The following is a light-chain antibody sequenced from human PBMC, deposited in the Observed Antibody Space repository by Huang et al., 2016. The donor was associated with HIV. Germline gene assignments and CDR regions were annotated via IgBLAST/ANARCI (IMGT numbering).Light chain of an antibody. V-gene: IGKV3-15*01. J-gene: IGKJ2*01. CDR3: QQYNDWPPWYT. CDR2: GAS. CDR1: RSVCNN. Sequence: IVMTQSPATLSVSPGERVPLSCRACRSVCNNLAWYHQKVGQPPRLLIYGASTRATGSAARFSGSGSGTDFNLTISILQSEDFAVYYCQQYNDWPPWYTFGQGTKLEIK.